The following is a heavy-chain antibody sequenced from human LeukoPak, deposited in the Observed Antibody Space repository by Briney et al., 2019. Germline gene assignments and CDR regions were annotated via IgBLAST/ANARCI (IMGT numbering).Heavy chain of an antibody. CDR1: GGSISSYY. Sequence: SETLSLTCTVSGGSISSYYWSWIRQPPGEGLEWIGYIYYSGSTNYNPSLKSRVTISVDTSKNQFSLKLSSVTAADTAVYYCARVQQGYYYMDVWGKGTTVTVSS. CDR2: IYYSGST. J-gene: IGHJ6*03. CDR3: ARVQQGYYYMDV. V-gene: IGHV4-59*01. D-gene: IGHD5-18*01.